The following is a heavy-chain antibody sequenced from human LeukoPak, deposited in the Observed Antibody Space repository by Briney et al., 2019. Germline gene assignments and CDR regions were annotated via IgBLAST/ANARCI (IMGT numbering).Heavy chain of an antibody. CDR1: GVSVNSGMYY. V-gene: IGHV4-31*10. CDR3: ARGRDYAKMGY. CDR2: IHFSGGI. J-gene: IGHJ4*01. Sequence: PSETLSLTCTVSGVSVNSGMYYWTWIRQRPGKGLEWIGCIHFSGGIHYNPSLASRVAISTDALYDQFTLRLKSVTAADTAVDYCARGRDYAKMGYWGQGKLVIVSS. D-gene: IGHD4-17*01.